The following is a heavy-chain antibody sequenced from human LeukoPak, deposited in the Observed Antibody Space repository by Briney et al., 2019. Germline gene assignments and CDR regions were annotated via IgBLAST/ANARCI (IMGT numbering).Heavy chain of an antibody. V-gene: IGHV1-46*01. D-gene: IGHD3-22*01. Sequence: ASVNVSCKASGYTFTNYYMHWVRQAPGQGLEWVGIINPSGGSTNYALKFQGRVTMTRDTSTSTVYMELSSLRSDDTAVYYCARGSSYYDSVGFAVYWGQGTLVTVSS. CDR1: GYTFTNYY. J-gene: IGHJ4*02. CDR3: ARGSSYYDSVGFAVY. CDR2: INPSGGST.